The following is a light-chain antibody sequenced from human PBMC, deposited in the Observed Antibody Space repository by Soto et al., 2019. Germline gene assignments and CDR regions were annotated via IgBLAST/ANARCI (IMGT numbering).Light chain of an antibody. J-gene: IGLJ3*02. CDR2: DNH. V-gene: IGLV1-51*01. CDR3: GTWDSSLCLVV. CDR1: SSNIGNNY. Sequence: QAVVTQPPSVSATPGQKVTISCSGSSSNIGNNYVSWYQQLPGTAPKLLIYDNHKRPSGIPDRFSGSKSGTSATLGITGLQTGDEAEYYCGTWDSSLCLVVFGGGTKLTVL.